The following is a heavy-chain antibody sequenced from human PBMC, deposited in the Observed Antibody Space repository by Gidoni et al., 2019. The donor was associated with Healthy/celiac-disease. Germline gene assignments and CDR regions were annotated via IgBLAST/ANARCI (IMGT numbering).Heavy chain of an antibody. CDR1: GFTFGDYA. CDR2: IRSKAYGGTT. D-gene: IGHD2-15*01. CDR3: TRDKSGYCSGGSCYNFDY. V-gene: IGHV3-49*03. Sequence: EVQLVESGGGLVQPGRSLRLSCTASGFTFGDYAMCWFRQAPGKGLEWVGFIRSKAYGGTTEYAASVKGRFTISRDDSKSIAYLQMNSLKTEDTAVYYCTRDKSGYCSGGSCYNFDYWGQGTLVTVSS. J-gene: IGHJ4*02.